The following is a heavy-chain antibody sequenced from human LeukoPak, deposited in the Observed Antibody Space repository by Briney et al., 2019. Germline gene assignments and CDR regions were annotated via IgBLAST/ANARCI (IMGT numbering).Heavy chain of an antibody. J-gene: IGHJ5*02. V-gene: IGHV4-59*01. CDR2: IYYSGST. CDR3: ARVRRDSSGYSSSWYGVWFDP. CDR1: GGSISSYY. D-gene: IGHD6-13*01. Sequence: SETLSLTCTVSGGSISSYYWSWIRQPPGKGLEWIGYIYYSGSTNYNPSLKSRVTISVDTSENQFSMKLSSVAAADTAVYYCARVRRDSSGYSSSWYGVWFDPWGQGTLVTVSS.